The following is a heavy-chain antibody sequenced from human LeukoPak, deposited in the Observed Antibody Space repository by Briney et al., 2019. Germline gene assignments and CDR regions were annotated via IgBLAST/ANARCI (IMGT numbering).Heavy chain of an antibody. CDR3: SRGLDSRKLGY. CDR2: IHPSGML. Sequence: PSETLSVTCTVSGASFNSDDQYWNWIRHSPGKGLEWIGSIHPSGMLYNNLSLESRVTMSRDTSKNQFSLNLNSVTAADTAVYFCSRGLDSRKLGYWGQGILVTVSS. J-gene: IGHJ4*02. D-gene: IGHD3-22*01. V-gene: IGHV4-31*03. CDR1: GASFNSDDQY.